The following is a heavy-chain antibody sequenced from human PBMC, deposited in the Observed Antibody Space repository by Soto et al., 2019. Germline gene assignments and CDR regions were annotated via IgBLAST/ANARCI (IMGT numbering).Heavy chain of an antibody. CDR1: GGSISSSSYY. D-gene: IGHD3-10*01. J-gene: IGHJ5*02. CDR3: ARLRVDYSGSGRRWFDP. CDR2: IYYSGST. V-gene: IGHV4-39*01. Sequence: SETLSLTCTVSGGSISSSSYYWGWIRQPPGKGLEWIGSIYYSGSTYYNPSLKSRVTISVDTSKNQFSLKLSSVTAADTAVYYCARLRVDYSGSGRRWFDPWGQGTQVTVSS.